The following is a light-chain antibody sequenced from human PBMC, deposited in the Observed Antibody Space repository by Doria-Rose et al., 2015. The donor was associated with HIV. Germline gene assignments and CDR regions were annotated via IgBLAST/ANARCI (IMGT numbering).Light chain of an antibody. Sequence: ETVLTQSPLSLSVTPGQPASISCRSSQSLVNSDGKTYLYWYLQKPGQSPQLLIYEVSNRFSGVPDRFSGSGSGTDFTLKISRVEPEDFGVYYCMQTILLPFTFGPGTTVDIK. CDR1: QSLVNSDGKTY. CDR2: EVS. CDR3: MQTILLPFT. J-gene: IGKJ3*01. V-gene: IGKV2D-29*02.